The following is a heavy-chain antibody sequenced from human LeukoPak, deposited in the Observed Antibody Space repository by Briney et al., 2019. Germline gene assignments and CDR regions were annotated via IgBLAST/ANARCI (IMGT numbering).Heavy chain of an antibody. V-gene: IGHV4-30-2*01. CDR1: GGSISSGGYS. D-gene: IGHD6-19*01. CDR3: ARHDSKSSGWFDS. CDR2: IYHSGST. Sequence: SSQTLSLTCAVSGGSISSGGYSWSWIRQPPGKGLEWIGYIYHSGSTYYNPSLKSRVTISVDRSKNQFSLKLSSVTAADTAVYYCARHDSKSSGWFDSWGQGTLVTVSS. J-gene: IGHJ5*01.